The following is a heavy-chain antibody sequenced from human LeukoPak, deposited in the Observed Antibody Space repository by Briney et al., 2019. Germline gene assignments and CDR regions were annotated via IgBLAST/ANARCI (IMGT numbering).Heavy chain of an antibody. V-gene: IGHV3-49*04. CDR1: GFTFGDYA. J-gene: IGHJ4*02. CDR2: IRSKAYGGTT. D-gene: IGHD3-3*01. Sequence: GGSLRLSCTASGFTFGDYAMSWVRQAPGKGLEWVGFIRSKAYGGTTEYAASVKGRFTISRDDSKSIAYLQMNSLKTEDTAVYYCTRDISRLTIFGVVIEGAVDYWGQGTLVTVSS. CDR3: TRDISRLTIFGVVIEGAVDY.